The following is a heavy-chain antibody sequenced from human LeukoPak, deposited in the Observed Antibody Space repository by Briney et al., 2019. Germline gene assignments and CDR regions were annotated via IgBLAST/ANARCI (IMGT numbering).Heavy chain of an antibody. J-gene: IGHJ5*02. D-gene: IGHD5-24*01. V-gene: IGHV4-34*01. CDR2: INHSGST. CDR3: ARGVDGYNSNWFDP. CDR1: GGSFSGYY. Sequence: SETLSLTCAVYGGSFSGYYWSWIRQPPGKGLEWIGEINHSGSTNYNPSLKSRVTISVDTSKNQFSLKLSSVTAADTAVYYCARGVDGYNSNWFDPWGQGTLVTVSS.